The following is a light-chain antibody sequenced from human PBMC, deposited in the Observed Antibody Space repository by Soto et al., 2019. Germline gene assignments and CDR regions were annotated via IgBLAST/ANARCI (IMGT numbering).Light chain of an antibody. V-gene: IGKV1-17*01. CDR3: LQHNTFPLT. CDR2: TAS. J-gene: IGKJ4*01. Sequence: DIPMTQSPSTLSASVGDRVTITCRASQGIGNDLGWYQQKPGKAPQRLLYTASNLQSGVPSRFSGSGSGTEFTLTISSLQPEDFATYYCLQHNTFPLTFGGGTKVEIK. CDR1: QGIGND.